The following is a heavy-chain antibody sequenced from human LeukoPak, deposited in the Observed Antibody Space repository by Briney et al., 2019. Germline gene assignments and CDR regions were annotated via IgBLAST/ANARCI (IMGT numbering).Heavy chain of an antibody. CDR1: GFTFSSYT. J-gene: IGHJ4*02. D-gene: IGHD1-26*01. CDR2: ISRSSSYI. Sequence: GGSLRLSCAASGFTFSSYTMNWVRQAPGKGLEWVSSISRSSSYISYANSVKGRFTISRDNAKNSLYLQMNSLRAEDTAVYYCARDDSGSYSYYFHYWGQGTLVIFSS. CDR3: ARDDSGSYSYYFHY. V-gene: IGHV3-21*01.